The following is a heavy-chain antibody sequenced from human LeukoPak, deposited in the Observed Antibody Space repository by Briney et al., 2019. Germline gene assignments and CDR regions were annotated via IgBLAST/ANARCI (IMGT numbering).Heavy chain of an antibody. CDR1: GFTLNNYG. D-gene: IGHD5-24*01. CDR2: ISGGGDSA. V-gene: IGHV3-23*01. J-gene: IGHJ4*02. Sequence: PGGSLRLSCAVSGFTLNNYGMTWVRQAPGKGLEWVSGISGGGDSAYYADSVKGRFTISRDNSKNTLYLQMNSLRAEDTAVYYCAKGWQYFDYGGQGTVVTVSS. CDR3: AKGWQYFDY.